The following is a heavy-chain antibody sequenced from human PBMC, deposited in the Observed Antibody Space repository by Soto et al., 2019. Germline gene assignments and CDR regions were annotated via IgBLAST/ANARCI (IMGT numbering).Heavy chain of an antibody. Sequence: QVQLQQWGAGLLKPSETLSLTCAVYGGSFSGYYWSWIRQPPGKGLEWIGEINHSGSTNYNPSLKSRVHISVDTSKNQFSLKLSSVPAADTAVYYCARKGGAARPTHRRTPSPVPYYFDYWGQGTLVTVSS. D-gene: IGHD6-6*01. CDR1: GGSFSGYY. CDR3: ARKGGAARPTHRRTPSPVPYYFDY. V-gene: IGHV4-34*01. J-gene: IGHJ4*02. CDR2: INHSGST.